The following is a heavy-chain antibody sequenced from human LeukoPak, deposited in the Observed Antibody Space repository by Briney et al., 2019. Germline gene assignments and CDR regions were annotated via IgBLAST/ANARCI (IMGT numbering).Heavy chain of an antibody. CDR3: ASSYSSGRVDY. CDR1: GGTFSSYA. Sequence: VASVKVSCKASGGTFSSYAISWVRQAPGQGLEWMGGIIPIFGTANYAQKFQGRVTITTDESTSTAYMELSSLRSEDTAVYYWASSYSSGRVDYWGQGTLVTVSS. V-gene: IGHV1-69*05. D-gene: IGHD6-19*01. CDR2: IIPIFGTA. J-gene: IGHJ4*02.